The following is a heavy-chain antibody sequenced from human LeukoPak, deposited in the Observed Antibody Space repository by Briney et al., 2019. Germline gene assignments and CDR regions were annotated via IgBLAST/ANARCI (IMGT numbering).Heavy chain of an antibody. CDR2: MSFDVNNK. Sequence: RSLRLSCAASGFTFSSYAFHWVRQAPGKGLEWVATMSFDVNNKYYADSVRGRFTISRDNSKNTLYLQMNSLRAEDTAVYSCARGYCTSSSCYNDYWGQGTLVTVSS. CDR1: GFTFSSYA. CDR3: ARGYCTSSSCYNDY. J-gene: IGHJ4*02. V-gene: IGHV3-30*04. D-gene: IGHD2-2*02.